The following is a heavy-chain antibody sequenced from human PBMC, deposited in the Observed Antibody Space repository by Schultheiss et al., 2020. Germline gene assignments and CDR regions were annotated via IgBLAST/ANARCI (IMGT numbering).Heavy chain of an antibody. J-gene: IGHJ4*02. Sequence: SVKVSCKASGGTFSSYAISWVRQAPGQGLEWMGGIIPMFGTTNYAQKFQGRVTITADESTSTAYMELSSLRAEDTAVYYCARDHEPATYCGGDCSFDYWGQGTLVTVSS. V-gene: IGHV1-69*13. CDR2: IIPMFGTT. CDR3: ARDHEPATYCGGDCSFDY. D-gene: IGHD2-21*02. CDR1: GGTFSSYA.